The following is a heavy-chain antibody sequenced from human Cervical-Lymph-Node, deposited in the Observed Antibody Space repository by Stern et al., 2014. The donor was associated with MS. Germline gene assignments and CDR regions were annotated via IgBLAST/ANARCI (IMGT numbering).Heavy chain of an antibody. Sequence: QLQLQESGPGLVEPSGTLSLTCTVSGDSISSDNWWSWVRQFPGKGLEWIGAIHHSGTTNYKPSLESRLTISIDKSKDQLFLKLRSVTAADTAVYFCSRASLSGYDWFDPWGQGTLVTVSS. CDR2: IHHSGTT. J-gene: IGHJ5*02. CDR1: GDSISSDNW. V-gene: IGHV4-4*02. CDR3: SRASLSGYDWFDP. D-gene: IGHD5-12*01.